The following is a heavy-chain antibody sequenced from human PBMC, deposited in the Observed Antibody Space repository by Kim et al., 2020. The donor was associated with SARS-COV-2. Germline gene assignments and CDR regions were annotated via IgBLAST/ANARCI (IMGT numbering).Heavy chain of an antibody. CDR3: ARIGYSSSSLDY. V-gene: IGHV3-7*01. CDR2: IKQDGSVK. Sequence: GGSLRLSCAASGFTFTNYWMTWVRQAPGKGLEWMANIKQDGSVKYYVDSLKGRFTISRDNPKNSLYLQMNSLRAEDTAVYYCARIGYSSSSLDYCGQGTLVTVSS. J-gene: IGHJ4*02. CDR1: GFTFTNYW. D-gene: IGHD6-6*01.